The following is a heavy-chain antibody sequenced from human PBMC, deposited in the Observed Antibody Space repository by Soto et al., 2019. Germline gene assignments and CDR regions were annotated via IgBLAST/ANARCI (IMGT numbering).Heavy chain of an antibody. CDR1: GGTFSSYA. J-gene: IGHJ6*02. CDR3: ARAGYSSSWYFGYYYYGMDV. V-gene: IGHV1-69*06. CDR2: IIPIFGTA. Sequence: QVQLVQSGAVVKKPGSSVKVSCKASGGTFSSYAISWVRQAPGHGIEWMGGIIPIFGTANYAQKFQGRVTLTADKSTSTAYRELSSLRSEDAAVYYRARAGYSSSWYFGYYYYGMDVWGQGTTVTVSS. D-gene: IGHD6-13*01.